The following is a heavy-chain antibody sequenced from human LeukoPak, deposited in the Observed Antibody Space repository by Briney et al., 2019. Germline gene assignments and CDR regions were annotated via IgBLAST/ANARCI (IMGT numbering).Heavy chain of an antibody. D-gene: IGHD2-15*01. CDR3: ARDIVVVVAAKIQNWFDP. V-gene: IGHV4-61*02. CDR1: GGSISSGSYY. Sequence: PSETLSLTCTVSGGSISSGSYYWSWIRQPAGKGLEWIGRIYTSGSTNYNPSLKSRVTISVDTSKNQSSLKLSSVTAADTAVYYCARDIVVVVAAKIQNWFDPWGQGTLVTVSS. J-gene: IGHJ5*02. CDR2: IYTSGST.